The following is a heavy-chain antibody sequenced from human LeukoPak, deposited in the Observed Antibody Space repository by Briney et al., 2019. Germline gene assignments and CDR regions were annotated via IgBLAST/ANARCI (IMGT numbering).Heavy chain of an antibody. Sequence: GGSLRLSCTVSGFTVSSNSMSWVRQAPGKGLEWVSFIYSDNTHYSDSVKGRFTISRDNSKNTLYLQMNSLRAEDTAVYYCARVVGGGNFDYWGQGTLVTVSS. J-gene: IGHJ4*02. CDR2: IYSDNT. D-gene: IGHD2-2*01. CDR1: GFTVSSNS. CDR3: ARVVGGGNFDY. V-gene: IGHV3-53*01.